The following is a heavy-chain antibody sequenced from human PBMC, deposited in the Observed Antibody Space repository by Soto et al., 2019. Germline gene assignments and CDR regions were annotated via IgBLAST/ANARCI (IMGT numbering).Heavy chain of an antibody. CDR3: AKDGSHNFDY. V-gene: IGHV3-30*18. D-gene: IGHD1-26*01. Sequence: QVQLVESGGGVVQPGRSLRLSCAASGFTFSQYAMHWVRQAPGKGLEWVALMSYDGSNEYYADSAKGRFTISRDNSKNTLYLQMNSLRAEDTAVYYCAKDGSHNFDYWGQGTLVTVSS. J-gene: IGHJ4*02. CDR1: GFTFSQYA. CDR2: MSYDGSNE.